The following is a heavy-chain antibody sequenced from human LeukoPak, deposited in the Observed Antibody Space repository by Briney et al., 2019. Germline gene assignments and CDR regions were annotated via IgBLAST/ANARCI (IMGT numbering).Heavy chain of an antibody. V-gene: IGHV4-34*01. CDR1: GGSFSGYY. CDR3: ASGWYYEVYYGMDV. D-gene: IGHD1-7*01. J-gene: IGHJ6*02. Sequence: PSETLSLTCAVYGGSFSGYYWSWIRQPPGKGLEWIGEINHSGSTNYNPSLKSRVTISVDTSKNQFSLKLSSVTAADTAVYYCASGWYYEVYYGMDVWGQGTTVTVSS. CDR2: INHSGST.